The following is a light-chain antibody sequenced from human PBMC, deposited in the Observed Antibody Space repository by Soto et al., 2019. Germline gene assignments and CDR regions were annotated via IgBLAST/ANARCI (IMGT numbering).Light chain of an antibody. CDR1: QSISIW. CDR3: QQVNSYPRT. CDR2: KAS. V-gene: IGKV1-5*03. Sequence: DIQMTQSPSTLSASVGDRVTITCRASQSISIWLAWYQQKPGKAPKLLIYKASTLDSGVPSRFSGSGSGTEFTLTISSLQPEDFATYYCQQVNSYPRTFGQGTKVEIK. J-gene: IGKJ1*01.